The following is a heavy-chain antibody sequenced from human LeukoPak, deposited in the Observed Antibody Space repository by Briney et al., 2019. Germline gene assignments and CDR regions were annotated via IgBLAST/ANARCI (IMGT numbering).Heavy chain of an antibody. D-gene: IGHD6-6*01. V-gene: IGHV4-59*01. Sequence: SETLSLTCTVSGGSISSYYWSWIRQPPGKGLEWIGYIYYSGSTNYNPSLKSRVTISVDTSKNQFSLKLSSVTAADTAVYYCASVDPSIAARQRENVPYFQHWGQGTLVTVSS. CDR1: GGSISSYY. J-gene: IGHJ1*01. CDR2: IYYSGST. CDR3: ASVDPSIAARQRENVPYFQH.